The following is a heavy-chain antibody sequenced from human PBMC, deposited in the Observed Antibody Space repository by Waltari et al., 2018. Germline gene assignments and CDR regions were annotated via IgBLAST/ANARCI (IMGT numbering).Heavy chain of an antibody. CDR2: INPNSGGT. CDR3: AREGAYDSSGLDAFDI. V-gene: IGHV1-2*02. Sequence: QVQLVQSGAEVTKPGASVKVSCKASGYTFTGSYMHWVRQAPGQGLEWMGWINPNSGGTNYAQKFQGRVTMTRDTSISTAYMELSRLRSDDTAVYYCAREGAYDSSGLDAFDIWGQGTMVTVSS. CDR1: GYTFTGSY. D-gene: IGHD3-22*01. J-gene: IGHJ3*02.